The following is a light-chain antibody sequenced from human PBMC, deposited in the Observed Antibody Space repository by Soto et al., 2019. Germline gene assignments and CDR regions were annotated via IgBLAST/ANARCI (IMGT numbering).Light chain of an antibody. CDR2: DVT. Sequence: QSVLTQPASVAGSPGQSITIPCNGTSNDIGGYNFVSWFQQHPGKAPKLLICDVTRRPSGVSDRFSGSKSGNTASLTISGLQAEDEADYYCNSYSXGNSLYVFGSGTKVTVL. V-gene: IGLV2-14*01. J-gene: IGLJ1*01. CDR3: NSYSXGNSLYV. CDR1: SNDIGGYNF.